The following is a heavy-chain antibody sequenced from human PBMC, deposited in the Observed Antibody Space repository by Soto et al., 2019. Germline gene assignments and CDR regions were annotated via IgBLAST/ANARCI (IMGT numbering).Heavy chain of an antibody. J-gene: IGHJ4*02. CDR2: INAGKGDT. CDR3: GTNIFGDSHDY. Sequence: GASVKVSCKASGYTFTNHAIHWVRQAPGQGLEWMGWINAGKGDTKYPQRFQGRVTITRDTSASTAYMELSSLRSEDTAVYYCGTNIFGDSHDYWGQGTLVTVSS. V-gene: IGHV1-3*01. CDR1: GYTFTNHA. D-gene: IGHD3-10*02.